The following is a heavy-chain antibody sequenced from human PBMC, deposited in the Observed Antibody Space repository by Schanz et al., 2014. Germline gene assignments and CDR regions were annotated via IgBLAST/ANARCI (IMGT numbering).Heavy chain of an antibody. CDR2: ISGSSSTK. Sequence: EVQLVESGGGLVRPGGSLRLSCTTSGLIFSTYTLNWVRQAPGKGLEWVSYISGSSSTKYYADSVKGRFTISRDNGKKSLYLQMNSLRAEDTAVYFCARPSDSSWYMDVWGKGTTVTVSS. CDR3: ARPSDSSWYMDV. D-gene: IGHD2-21*02. J-gene: IGHJ6*03. V-gene: IGHV3-48*01. CDR1: GLIFSTYT.